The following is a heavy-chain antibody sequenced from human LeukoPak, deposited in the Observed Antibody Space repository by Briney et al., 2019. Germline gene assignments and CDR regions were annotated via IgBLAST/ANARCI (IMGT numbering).Heavy chain of an antibody. CDR1: GFTFSSYS. CDR2: ISSSSSTI. J-gene: IGHJ4*02. V-gene: IGHV3-48*02. Sequence: PGGSLRLSCAASGFTFSSYSMNWVRQAPGKGLEWVSYISSSSSTIYYADSVKGRFTISRDNAKNSLYLHINSLKDEDTAVYYCARGALDFDYWGQGTLVTVSS. CDR3: ARGALDFDY.